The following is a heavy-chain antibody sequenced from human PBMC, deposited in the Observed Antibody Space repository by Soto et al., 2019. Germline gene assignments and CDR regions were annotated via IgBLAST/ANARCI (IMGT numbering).Heavy chain of an antibody. V-gene: IGHV3-30*04. CDR3: AKASGSYSLDY. D-gene: IGHD1-26*01. Sequence: QVQLVESGGGVVQPGRSLRLSCAASGFTFSSYAMHWVRQAPGKGLEWVAVISYDGSNKYYADSVKGRFTISRDNSKNTLYLQMNSLRAEDTAVYYCAKASGSYSLDYWGQGTLVTVSS. J-gene: IGHJ4*02. CDR1: GFTFSSYA. CDR2: ISYDGSNK.